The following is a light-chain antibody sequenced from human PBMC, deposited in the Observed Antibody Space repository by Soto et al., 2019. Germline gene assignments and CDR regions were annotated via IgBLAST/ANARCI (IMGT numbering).Light chain of an antibody. Sequence: IQLTQSPSSLSASVGDRVTITCRASQGISSYLAWYQQKPGKAPKLLIYAASTLQSGVPSRFSGSGSGTDFTLTISSLQPEDFATYYCLQDINYPWTFGQGTKVEIK. CDR1: QGISSY. CDR2: AAS. V-gene: IGKV1-9*01. CDR3: LQDINYPWT. J-gene: IGKJ1*01.